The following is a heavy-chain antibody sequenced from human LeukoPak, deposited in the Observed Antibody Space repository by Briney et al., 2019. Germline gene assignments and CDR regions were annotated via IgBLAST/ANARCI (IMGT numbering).Heavy chain of an antibody. D-gene: IGHD5-24*01. CDR2: IIPIFGTA. J-gene: IGHJ6*03. Sequence: GASVKVSCKASGGTFSSYAISWVRQAPGQGLEWMGGIIPIFGTANYAQKFQGRVTITADKSTSTAYMELSSLRSEDTAVYYCASCFHGYNPWAPSYYYYYMDVWGKGTTVTVSS. V-gene: IGHV1-69*06. CDR1: GGTFSSYA. CDR3: ASCFHGYNPWAPSYYYYYMDV.